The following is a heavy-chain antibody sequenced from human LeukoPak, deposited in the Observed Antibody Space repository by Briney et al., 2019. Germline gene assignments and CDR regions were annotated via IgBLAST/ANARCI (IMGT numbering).Heavy chain of an antibody. CDR1: GGTFSSYA. V-gene: IGHV1-69*06. D-gene: IGHD3-10*01. CDR3: ARDRLQYYYGSGSYYNPGDAFDI. CDR2: IIPIFGTA. Sequence: ASVKVSCKASGGTFSSYAISWVRQAPGQGLEWMGGIIPIFGTANCAQKFQGRVTITADKSTSTAYMELSSLRSEDTAVYYCARDRLQYYYGSGSYYNPGDAFDIWGQGTMVTVSS. J-gene: IGHJ3*02.